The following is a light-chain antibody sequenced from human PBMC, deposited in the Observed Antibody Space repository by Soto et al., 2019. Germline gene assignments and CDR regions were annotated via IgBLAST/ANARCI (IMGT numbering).Light chain of an antibody. CDR2: EVS. V-gene: IGLV2-14*01. CDR3: SSYTIISTDV. J-gene: IGLJ1*01. CDR1: SSDVGGYNY. Sequence: QSVLTQPASVSGSPGQSITISCTGTSSDVGGYNYVSWYQQHPGKAPKLMIYEVSNRPSGVSNRFSGSKSGNTASLTISGLQAEDEADYYCSSYTIISTDVFGTGTKATVL.